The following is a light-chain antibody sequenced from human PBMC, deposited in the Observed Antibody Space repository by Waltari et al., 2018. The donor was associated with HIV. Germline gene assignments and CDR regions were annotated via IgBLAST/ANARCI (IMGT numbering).Light chain of an antibody. Sequence: SYDLTQAPSLSVSPGQAAKILCSGFNLSNNYVSWYQQKPGQSPLLLIFQDRKRPSGIPERFSGSSSGNTATLTSGGTQSVDEADYFCQAWGNNTVVFGGGTKLTVL. CDR1: NLSNNY. V-gene: IGLV3-1*01. CDR2: QDR. CDR3: QAWGNNTVV. J-gene: IGLJ2*01.